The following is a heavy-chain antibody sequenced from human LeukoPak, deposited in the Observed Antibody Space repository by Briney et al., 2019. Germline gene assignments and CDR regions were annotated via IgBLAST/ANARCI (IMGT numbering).Heavy chain of an antibody. CDR3: ARVISLVVIDY. V-gene: IGHV4-59*01. CDR2: IYYSGST. CDR1: GGSISSYY. D-gene: IGHD3-22*01. J-gene: IGHJ4*02. Sequence: SETLSLTCTVSGGSISSYYWSWIRQPPGKGLEWTGYIYYSGSTNYNPSLKSRVTISVDTSKNQFSLKLSSVTAADTAVYYCARVISLVVIDYWGQGTLVTVSS.